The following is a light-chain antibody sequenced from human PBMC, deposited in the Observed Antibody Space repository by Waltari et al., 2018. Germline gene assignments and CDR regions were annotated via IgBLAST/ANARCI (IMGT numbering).Light chain of an antibody. CDR3: CSYAGSYSWL. CDR1: SSDVGGYNY. CDR2: DVS. J-gene: IGLJ3*02. V-gene: IGLV2-11*01. Sequence: QSALTQPRSVSGYAGQSVTISCTGTSSDVGGYNYVTWYQQHPGKAPKLMLYDVSKRPSGVPDRCARAKYGNTASLTISALQAEDEADYSSCSYAGSYSWLFGGGTKLTVL.